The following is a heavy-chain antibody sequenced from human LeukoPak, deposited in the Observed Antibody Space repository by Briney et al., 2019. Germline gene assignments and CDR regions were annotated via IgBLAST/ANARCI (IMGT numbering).Heavy chain of an antibody. CDR1: GFTFSSYW. CDR2: IKQDGSEK. J-gene: IGHJ5*02. D-gene: IGHD1-7*01. V-gene: IGHV3-7*01. Sequence: PGGSLRLSCVASGFTFSSYWMSWVRQAPGKGLEWVANIKQDGSEKYYVDSVKGRFTISRDNAKNSLYLQMNSLRAEDTAVYYCAREITGTTGGNWFDPWGQGTLVTVSS. CDR3: AREITGTTGGNWFDP.